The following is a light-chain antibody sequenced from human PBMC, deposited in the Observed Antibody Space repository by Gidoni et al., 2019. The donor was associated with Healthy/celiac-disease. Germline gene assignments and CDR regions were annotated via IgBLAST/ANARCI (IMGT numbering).Light chain of an antibody. CDR2: AAS. J-gene: IGKJ4*01. CDR3: QQSYRAPRT. Sequence: EIQMTQSPSSLSASVGDRVTITCRASKSISSYLNWYQQKPGKAPKLLIYAASSLQSGVPSRFSGSGSGTDFTLTISSLQPEDFATYYCQQSYRAPRTFGGWTKVEIK. V-gene: IGKV1-39*01. CDR1: KSISSY.